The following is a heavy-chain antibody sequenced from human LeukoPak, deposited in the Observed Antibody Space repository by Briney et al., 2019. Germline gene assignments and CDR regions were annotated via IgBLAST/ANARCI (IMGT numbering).Heavy chain of an antibody. Sequence: GGSLRLSCAASGFTFSSYAMHWVRQAPGKGLEWVAVISYDGSNKYYADSVKGRFTISRDNSKNTLYLQMNSLRAEDTAVYYCARDGGVCSSTSCYPYPFDHWGQGTLVTVSS. CDR3: ARDGGVCSSTSCYPYPFDH. V-gene: IGHV3-30-3*01. CDR1: GFTFSSYA. CDR2: ISYDGSNK. J-gene: IGHJ4*02. D-gene: IGHD2-2*01.